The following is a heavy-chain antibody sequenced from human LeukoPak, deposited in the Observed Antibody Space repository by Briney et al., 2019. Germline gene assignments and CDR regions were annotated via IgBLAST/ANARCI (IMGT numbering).Heavy chain of an antibody. CDR1: GSTFTGYY. Sequence: ASVKVSCKASGSTFTGYYMHWVRQAPGQGLEWMGWINPNSGGTNHAQKFQGRVTMTRDTSISTAYMELSRLRSDDTAVYYCARVWIHDAYYYMDVWGKGTTVTISS. D-gene: IGHD5-18*01. V-gene: IGHV1-2*02. CDR3: ARVWIHDAYYYMDV. J-gene: IGHJ6*03. CDR2: INPNSGGT.